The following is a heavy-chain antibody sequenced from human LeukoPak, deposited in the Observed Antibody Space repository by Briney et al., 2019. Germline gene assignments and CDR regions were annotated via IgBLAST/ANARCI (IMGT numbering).Heavy chain of an antibody. J-gene: IGHJ4*02. Sequence: GGPLRLSCAASGFTVSSNYMSWVRQAPGKGLEWVSAISGSGGSTYYADSVKGRFTISRDNSKNTLYLQMNSLRAEDTAVYYCAKPKTGGFGEFRFAYFDYWGQGTLVTVSS. V-gene: IGHV3-23*01. CDR3: AKPKTGGFGEFRFAYFDY. D-gene: IGHD3-10*01. CDR1: GFTVSSNY. CDR2: ISGSGGST.